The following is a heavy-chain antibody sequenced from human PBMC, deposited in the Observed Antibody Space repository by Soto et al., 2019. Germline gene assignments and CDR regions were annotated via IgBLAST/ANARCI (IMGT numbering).Heavy chain of an antibody. CDR2: ISGTGDSS. CDR1: GFTFGSYA. Sequence: EVQLLESGGGLVQPGGSLRLSCAASGFTFGSYAMSWVRQAPGKGLEWVSLISGTGDSSEYANSVKGRFTTSRDYSKTTVFLQMNSLRAEDTAVYFWVKDNEHYGSAIWSHWGQGTLFTVSS. V-gene: IGHV3-23*01. J-gene: IGHJ4*02. D-gene: IGHD3-10*01. CDR3: VKDNEHYGSAIWSH.